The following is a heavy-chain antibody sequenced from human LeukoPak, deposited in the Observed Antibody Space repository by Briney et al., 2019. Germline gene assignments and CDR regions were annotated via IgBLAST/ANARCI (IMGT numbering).Heavy chain of an antibody. CDR1: GFTFSSYS. V-gene: IGHV3-21*01. D-gene: IGHD7-27*01. CDR3: QLGISSTKRQFDFDY. Sequence: PGGSLRLSCAASGFTFSSYSMNWVRQAPGKGLEWVSSISSSSSYIYYADSVKGRFTISRDNAKNSLYLQMNSLRAEDTAVYYCQLGISSTKRQFDFDYWGQGTLVTVSS. J-gene: IGHJ4*02. CDR2: ISSSSSYI.